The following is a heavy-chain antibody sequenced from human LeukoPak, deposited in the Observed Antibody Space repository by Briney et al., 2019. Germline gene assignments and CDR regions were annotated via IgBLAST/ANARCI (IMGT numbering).Heavy chain of an antibody. CDR1: GFTFSSYS. J-gene: IGHJ4*02. V-gene: IGHV3-21*01. CDR3: AREWDYYGSGSYIDY. D-gene: IGHD3-10*01. Sequence: PGGSLRLSCAASGFTFSSYSMNWVRQAPGKGLEWVSSISSSSSYIYYADSVKGRFTISRDNAKNSLYLQMNSLRAEDTAVYYCAREWDYYGSGSYIDYWGQGTLVTVSS. CDR2: ISSSSSYI.